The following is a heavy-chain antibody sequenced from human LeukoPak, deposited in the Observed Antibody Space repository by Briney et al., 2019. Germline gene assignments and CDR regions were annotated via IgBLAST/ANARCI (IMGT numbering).Heavy chain of an antibody. D-gene: IGHD6-19*01. CDR3: ARRSSAWYIAFDI. Sequence: SETLSLTCTVSGGSISSYYWSWIRQPPGKGLEWIGYTYYSGSTNYNPSLKSRVTISVDTSKDQFSLKLSSVTAADTAVYYCARRSSAWYIAFDIWGQGTMVTVSS. CDR1: GGSISSYY. J-gene: IGHJ3*02. CDR2: TYYSGST. V-gene: IGHV4-59*08.